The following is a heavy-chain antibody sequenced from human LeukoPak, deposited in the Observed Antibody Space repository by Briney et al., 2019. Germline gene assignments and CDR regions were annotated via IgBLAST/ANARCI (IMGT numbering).Heavy chain of an antibody. J-gene: IGHJ3*02. D-gene: IGHD3-3*01. CDR2: IYYSGST. CDR3: ARRGTRWYDFWGIRDAFDI. CDR1: GGSISSSSYY. Sequence: SETLSLTCTVSGGSISSSSYYWGWIRQPPGKGLEWIGSIYYSGSTYYNPSLKSRVTISVDTSKNQFSLKLSSVTAADTAVYYCARRGTRWYDFWGIRDAFDIWGQGTMVTVSS. V-gene: IGHV4-39*01.